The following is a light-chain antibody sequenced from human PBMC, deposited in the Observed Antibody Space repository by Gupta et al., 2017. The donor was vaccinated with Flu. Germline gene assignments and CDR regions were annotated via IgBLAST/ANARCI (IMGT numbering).Light chain of an antibody. CDR1: QDISGY. Sequence: DIQMTQSPSSLSASVGDRVTITCRASQDISGYLNWYQQKPGKAPNLLIYAAFSLQSGVPSRFSGRGSGTDFTLTIAALQPEDFATYYCQQSYHTPWTFGQGTKVEI. CDR3: QQSYHTPWT. V-gene: IGKV1-39*01. J-gene: IGKJ1*01. CDR2: AAF.